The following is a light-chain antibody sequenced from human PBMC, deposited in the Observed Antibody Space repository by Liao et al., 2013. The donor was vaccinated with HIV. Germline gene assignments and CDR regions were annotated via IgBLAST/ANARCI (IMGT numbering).Light chain of an antibody. CDR2: YDI. CDR3: QVWVGSSDHYI. V-gene: IGLV3-21*01. J-gene: IGLJ1*01. Sequence: SYEVTQPPSVSVAPGKTASITCGGDNIGSKPVQWYQQRPGQAPVVVIYYDINRPSGIPERFSGSNSGNTATLTISKVEAGDEAVYYCQVWVGSSDHYIFGTGTKVTVL. CDR1: NIGSKP.